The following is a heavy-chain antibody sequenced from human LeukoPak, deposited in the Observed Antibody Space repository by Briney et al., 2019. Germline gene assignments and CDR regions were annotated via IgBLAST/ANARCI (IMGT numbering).Heavy chain of an antibody. Sequence: TGGSLRLSCAASGFTFDDYTMHWVRQAPGKGLEWVSLISWDGGSTHYADSVKGRFTISRDNSKNSLYLQMNSLRTEDTALYYCAKDIGPAYSSSWYDYWGQGTLVTVSS. CDR2: ISWDGGST. CDR3: AKDIGPAYSSSWYDY. J-gene: IGHJ4*02. CDR1: GFTFDDYT. D-gene: IGHD6-13*01. V-gene: IGHV3-43*01.